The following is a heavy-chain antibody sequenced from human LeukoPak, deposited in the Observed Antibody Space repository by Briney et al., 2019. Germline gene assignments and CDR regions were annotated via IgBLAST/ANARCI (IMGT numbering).Heavy chain of an antibody. J-gene: IGHJ5*02. CDR1: GGTFSSYA. V-gene: IGHV1-69*05. CDR3: ARTTYGYSYGYWFDP. Sequence: EASVKVSCKASGGTFSSYAISWVGQAPGQGLEWMGGIIPIFGTANYAQKFQGRVTITTDESTSTAYMELSSLRSEDTAVYYCARTTYGYSYGYWFDPWGQGTLVTVSS. CDR2: IIPIFGTA. D-gene: IGHD5-18*01.